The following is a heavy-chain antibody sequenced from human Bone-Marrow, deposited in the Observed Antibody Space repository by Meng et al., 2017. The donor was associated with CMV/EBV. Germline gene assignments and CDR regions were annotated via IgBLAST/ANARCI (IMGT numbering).Heavy chain of an antibody. CDR1: GGSISGHY. J-gene: IGHJ4*02. CDR3: ARVFVRPRRGYYFDY. V-gene: IGHV4-59*11. CDR2: IYYSGST. Sequence: SETLSRTCTVSGGSISGHYWSWIRQPPGKGLEWIGYIYYSGSTNYNPSLKSRVTISVDTSKNQFSLKLSSVTAADTAVYYCARVFVRPRRGYYFDYLGQGTLVTVSS.